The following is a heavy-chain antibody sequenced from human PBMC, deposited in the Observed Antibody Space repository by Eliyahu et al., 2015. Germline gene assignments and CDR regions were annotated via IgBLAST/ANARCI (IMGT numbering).Heavy chain of an antibody. J-gene: IGHJ6*02. CDR1: GYTFNNFG. CDR2: ISGYNVRT. D-gene: IGHD3-3*01. CDR3: ARTFWSGYTSGASYGMDV. V-gene: IGHV1-18*01. Sequence: QVQLLQSGAEVKKPGASVKVSCKASGYTFNNFGISWVRQAPGQRLEWMGWISGYNVRTDYAQKFQGRVTMTRDTSTTTDYMELRSLRSDDTAVYYCARTFWSGYTSGASYGMDVWGQGTTVTVSS.